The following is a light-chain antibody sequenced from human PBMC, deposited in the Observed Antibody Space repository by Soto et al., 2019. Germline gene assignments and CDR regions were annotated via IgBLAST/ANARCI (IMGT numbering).Light chain of an antibody. Sequence: DFQMTQSPSTLSASVGDRVTITCRASQNIRSRLAWFQLKPGKAPKLLIYDASSLESGVPSRFSGSGSGTEFTLTISSLQPDDFATYYCQQYNNYSTFGQGTKVDIK. V-gene: IGKV1-5*01. CDR1: QNIRSR. CDR3: QQYNNYST. CDR2: DAS. J-gene: IGKJ1*01.